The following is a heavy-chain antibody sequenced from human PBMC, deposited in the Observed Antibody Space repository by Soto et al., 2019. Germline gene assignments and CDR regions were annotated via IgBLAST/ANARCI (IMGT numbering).Heavy chain of an antibody. J-gene: IGHJ6*03. V-gene: IGHV3-64*01. CDR3: ARVNTPDCSSTSCNIGDYYMDV. CDR1: GFTFSSYA. CDR2: ISSNGGST. D-gene: IGHD2-2*01. Sequence: EVQLVESGGGLVQPGGSLRLSCAASGFTFSSYAMHWVRQAPGKGLEYVSAISSNGGSTYYANSVKGRFTISRDNSKNTLYLQMGSLRAEDMAVYYCARVNTPDCSSTSCNIGDYYMDVWGKGTTVTVSS.